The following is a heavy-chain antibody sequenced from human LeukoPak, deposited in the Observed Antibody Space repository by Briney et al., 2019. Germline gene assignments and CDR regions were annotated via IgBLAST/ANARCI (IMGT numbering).Heavy chain of an antibody. V-gene: IGHV3-30*02. CDR3: ATAGWHITMTPSFDY. D-gene: IGHD3-22*01. CDR1: GFTFSSYG. Sequence: GGSLRLSCAASGFTFSSYGMHWVRQAPGKGLEWVAFIRYDGTNQYYADSVKGRFTISRDNSKNTLYPQMNSLRAEDTAVYYCATAGWHITMTPSFDYWGQGTLVTVSS. CDR2: IRYDGTNQ. J-gene: IGHJ4*02.